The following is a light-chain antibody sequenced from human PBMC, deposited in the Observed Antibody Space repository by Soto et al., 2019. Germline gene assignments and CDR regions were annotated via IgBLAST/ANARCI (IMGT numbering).Light chain of an antibody. CDR1: NIGSKS. J-gene: IGLJ2*01. CDR2: YDS. V-gene: IGLV3-21*04. Sequence: SYELTQPPSVSVAPGKTARITCGGNNIGSKSVHWYQQKPGQAPVLVIYYDSDRPSGIPERFCGSNSGNTATLTISRVEAGDEADDYCQVGDRSSDHVVFGGGTKLTVL. CDR3: QVGDRSSDHVV.